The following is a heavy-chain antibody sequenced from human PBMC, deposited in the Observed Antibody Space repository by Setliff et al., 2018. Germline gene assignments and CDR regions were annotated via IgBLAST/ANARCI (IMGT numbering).Heavy chain of an antibody. CDR1: GGSISSGSYY. Sequence: LSLTCTVSGGSISSGSYYWSWIRQPAGKGLEWIGHIYTSGSTNYNPSLKSRVAISVDTSKNQFSLKLASVTAADTALYYCARIGHFDFWRGFGVGAFDLWGHGSVVTVSS. J-gene: IGHJ3*01. V-gene: IGHV4-61*09. D-gene: IGHD3-3*01. CDR3: ARIGHFDFWRGFGVGAFDL. CDR2: IYTSGST.